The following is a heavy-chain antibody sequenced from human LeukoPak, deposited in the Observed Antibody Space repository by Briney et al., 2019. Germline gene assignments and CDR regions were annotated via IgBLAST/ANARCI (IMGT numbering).Heavy chain of an antibody. J-gene: IGHJ4*02. CDR2: IYTSGST. D-gene: IGHD6-13*01. CDR1: GGSISSYY. Sequence: SETLSLTCTVSGGSISSYYWSWIRQPAGKGLEWIGRIYTSGSTSYNPSLKSRVTMSVDTSKNQFSLKLSSVTAADTAVYYCARSPGIAAADLFDYRGQGTLVTVSS. V-gene: IGHV4-4*07. CDR3: ARSPGIAAADLFDY.